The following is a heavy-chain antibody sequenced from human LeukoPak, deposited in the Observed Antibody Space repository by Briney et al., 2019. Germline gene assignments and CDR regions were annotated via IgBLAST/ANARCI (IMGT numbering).Heavy chain of an antibody. CDR1: GFPFSNYF. J-gene: IGHJ6*02. V-gene: IGHV3-30*09. D-gene: IGHD3-10*01. CDR2: PSSEENNE. CDR3: ARDDLTYFYGSRSYYNYYYGVDV. Sequence: GGSLRLSWAPSGFPFSNYFIHWFRQPPAKGRGWVAFPSSEENNEYYADSLKGRFAISRDNSKNTLFLQMNSLRAEDTAVYYCARDDLTYFYGSRSYYNYYYGVDVWGQGTTVTVSS.